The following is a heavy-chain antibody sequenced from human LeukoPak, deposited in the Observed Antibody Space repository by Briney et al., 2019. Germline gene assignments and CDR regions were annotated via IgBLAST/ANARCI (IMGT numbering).Heavy chain of an antibody. V-gene: IGHV1-3*01. CDR3: ARYYGPGSPSFDY. CDR2: INAGNGNT. J-gene: IGHJ4*02. D-gene: IGHD3-10*01. Sequence: ASVKVSCKASGYTFSSYAINWVRQAPGQRLEWMGWINAGNGNTKSSQKFQGRVTFTRDTSASTAYMELSSLRSEDTAAYYCARYYGPGSPSFDYWGQGTLVTVSS. CDR1: GYTFSSYA.